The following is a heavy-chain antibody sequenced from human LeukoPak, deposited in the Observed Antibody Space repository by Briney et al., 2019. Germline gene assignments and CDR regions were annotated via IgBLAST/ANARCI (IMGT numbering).Heavy chain of an antibody. Sequence: SETLSLTCTASGGSISSYYWSWIRQPPGKGLEWIGYIYYSGSTNYNPSLKSRVTISVDTSKNQFSLKLSSVTAADTAVYYCARERLGDWGSLFDYWGQGTLVTVSS. CDR1: GGSISSYY. J-gene: IGHJ4*02. V-gene: IGHV4-59*01. CDR2: IYYSGST. D-gene: IGHD7-27*01. CDR3: ARERLGDWGSLFDY.